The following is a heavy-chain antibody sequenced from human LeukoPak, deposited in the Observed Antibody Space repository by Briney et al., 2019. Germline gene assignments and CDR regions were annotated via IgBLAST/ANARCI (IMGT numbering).Heavy chain of an antibody. CDR1: GYTFTSYG. CDR2: ISAYNGNT. J-gene: IGHJ6*02. CDR3: ARAARPASYYGMDV. Sequence: ASVKVSCKASGYTFTSYGISWVRQAPGQGLEWMGWISAYNGNTNYAQKLQGRVTMTTDTSTSTAYMELRSQRSDDTAVYYCARAARPASYYGMDVWGQGTTVTVSS. V-gene: IGHV1-18*01.